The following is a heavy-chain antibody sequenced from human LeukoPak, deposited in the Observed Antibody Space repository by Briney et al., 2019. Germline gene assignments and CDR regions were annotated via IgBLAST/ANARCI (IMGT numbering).Heavy chain of an antibody. CDR3: AKDLGGGYYDFWSGYFLSPFDY. J-gene: IGHJ4*02. CDR1: GLTFSTYA. V-gene: IGHV3-23*01. CDR2: ISGSGGST. D-gene: IGHD3-3*01. Sequence: GGSLRLSCAATGLTFSTYAMRWIRQAPGKGLEWVSAISGSGGSTYYADSVKGRFTISRDNSKNTLYLQMNSLRAEDTAVYYCAKDLGGGYYDFWSGYFLSPFDYWGQGTLVTVSS.